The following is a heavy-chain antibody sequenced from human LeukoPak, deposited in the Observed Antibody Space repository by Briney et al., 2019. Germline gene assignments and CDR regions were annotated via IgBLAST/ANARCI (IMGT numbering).Heavy chain of an antibody. Sequence: GGSLRLSCAASGFTFSNFWMKWVRQAPGKGLEWVANVNQDGSETHYADSVKGRFTISRDNAKNSLYLQMNSLRAEDTAVYYCARDGDRYSYGQVVYWGQGTLVTVSS. J-gene: IGHJ4*02. V-gene: IGHV3-7*01. D-gene: IGHD5-18*01. CDR3: ARDGDRYSYGQVVY. CDR2: VNQDGSET. CDR1: GFTFSNFW.